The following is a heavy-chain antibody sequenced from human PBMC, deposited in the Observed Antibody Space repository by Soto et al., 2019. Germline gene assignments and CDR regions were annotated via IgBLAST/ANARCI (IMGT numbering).Heavy chain of an antibody. CDR2: MNPNSGNT. CDR3: ARGGSSYGMDV. J-gene: IGHJ6*02. Sequence: ASVKVSCKASGGTFSSYAISWVRQAPGQGLEWMGWMNPNSGNTGYAQKFQGRVTMTRNTSISTAYMELSSLRSEDTAVYYCARGGSSYGMDVWGQGTKVTVSS. D-gene: IGHD6-6*01. V-gene: IGHV1-8*02. CDR1: GGTFSSYA.